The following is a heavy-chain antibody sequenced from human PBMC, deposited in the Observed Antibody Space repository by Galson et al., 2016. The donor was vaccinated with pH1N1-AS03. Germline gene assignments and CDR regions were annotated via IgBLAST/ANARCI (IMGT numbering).Heavy chain of an antibody. CDR3: TRDRKQRFDY. J-gene: IGHJ4*02. Sequence: SVKVSCKASGYTLTTYSMHWVRQAPGQRPEWMGWINAGNGNARYSRSFQGRVTITSDTSANIGYLEVISLIFEETAVDYCTRDRKQRFDYWGQGTLVTVSS. CDR1: GYTLTTYS. V-gene: IGHV1-3*01. CDR2: INAGNGNA. D-gene: IGHD5-18*01.